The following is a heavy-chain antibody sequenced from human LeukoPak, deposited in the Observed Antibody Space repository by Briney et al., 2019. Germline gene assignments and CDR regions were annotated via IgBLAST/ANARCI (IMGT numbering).Heavy chain of an antibody. Sequence: GGSLRLSCAASGFTFSNYAMYWVRQPPGKGLEWVSTIDASGGATYYADSVKGRFTISRDNSKNTFYLQMNSLRAEDMVVYFCARAFRGAAADNPLDYWGQGTLVTVSS. CDR2: IDASGGAT. J-gene: IGHJ4*02. D-gene: IGHD6-13*01. CDR3: ARAFRGAAADNPLDY. V-gene: IGHV3-23*01. CDR1: GFTFSNYA.